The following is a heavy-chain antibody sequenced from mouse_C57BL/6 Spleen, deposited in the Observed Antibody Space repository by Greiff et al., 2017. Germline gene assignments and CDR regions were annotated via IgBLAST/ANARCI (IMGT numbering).Heavy chain of an antibody. D-gene: IGHD2-3*01. CDR2: IYPGSGST. V-gene: IGHV1-55*01. CDR3: ARGSMVVTTPAWFAY. Sequence: QVQLQQPGAELVKPGASVKMSCKASGYTFTSYWITWVKQRPGQGLEWIGGIYPGSGSTNYNEKFKSKATLTVDSSSSTAYMQLSSLTSEDSAGYYCARGSMVVTTPAWFAYWGQGTLVTVSA. CDR1: GYTFTSYW. J-gene: IGHJ3*01.